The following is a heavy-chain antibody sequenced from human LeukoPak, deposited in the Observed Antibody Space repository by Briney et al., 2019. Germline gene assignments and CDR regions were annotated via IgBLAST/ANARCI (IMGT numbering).Heavy chain of an antibody. Sequence: GGSLRLSCAASGFTFSSYSMNWVRQAPGKGLEWVSYISSSSSTIYYADSVKGRFTISRDNAKNSLYLQMNSLRAEDTAVYYCVTYFYDSSGYFLFDQWGQGTLVTVSS. CDR1: GFTFSSYS. V-gene: IGHV3-48*01. D-gene: IGHD3-22*01. J-gene: IGHJ4*02. CDR3: VTYFYDSSGYFLFDQ. CDR2: ISSSSSTI.